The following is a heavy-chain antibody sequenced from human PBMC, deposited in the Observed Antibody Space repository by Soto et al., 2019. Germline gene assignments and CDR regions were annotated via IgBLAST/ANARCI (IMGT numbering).Heavy chain of an antibody. CDR3: ARGDTQYYYYYYMDV. CDR2: IYSGGST. V-gene: IGHV3-66*01. J-gene: IGHJ6*03. D-gene: IGHD5-18*01. CDR1: GFTVSSNY. Sequence: EVQLVESGGGLVQPGGSLRLSCAASGFTVSSNYMSWVRQAPGKGLEWVSVIYSGGSTYYADSVKGRFTNSRDNSKNTLYLQMNSLRAEDTAVYYCARGDTQYYYYYYMDVWGKGTTVTVSS.